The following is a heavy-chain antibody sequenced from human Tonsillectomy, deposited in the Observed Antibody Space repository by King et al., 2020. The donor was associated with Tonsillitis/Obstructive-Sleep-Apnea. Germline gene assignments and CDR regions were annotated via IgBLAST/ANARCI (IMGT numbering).Heavy chain of an antibody. CDR1: GFSFSSYG. D-gene: IGHD3-10*01. J-gene: IGHJ4*02. V-gene: IGHV3-30*18. CDR3: AKDSSGSVLIYYFDF. CDR2: ISYDGSNK. Sequence: VQLVESGGGVVQPGRSLRLSCAASGFSFSSYGMHWVRQAPGKGLEWVAVISYDGSNKYYADSVKGRFTISRDNSKNTLHLQMNSLRAEDTAVYYCAKDSSGSVLIYYFDFWGQGNLVTVSS.